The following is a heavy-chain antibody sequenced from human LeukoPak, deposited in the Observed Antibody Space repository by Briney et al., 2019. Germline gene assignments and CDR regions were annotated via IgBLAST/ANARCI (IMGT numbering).Heavy chain of an antibody. CDR3: ARGVGYRKNWFDP. CDR1: GGSISSYY. D-gene: IGHD5-18*01. CDR2: INHSGST. V-gene: IGHV4-34*01. J-gene: IGHJ5*02. Sequence: SETLSLTCTVSGGSISSYYWSWIRQPPGKGLEWIGEINHSGSTNYNPSLKSRVTISVDTSKNQFSLKLSSVTAADTAVYYCARGVGYRKNWFDPWGQGTLVTVSS.